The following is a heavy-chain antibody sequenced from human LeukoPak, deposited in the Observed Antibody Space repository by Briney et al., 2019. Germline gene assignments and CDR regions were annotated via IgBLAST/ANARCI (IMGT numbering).Heavy chain of an antibody. J-gene: IGHJ4*02. CDR1: GGSISSRDW. D-gene: IGHD5-24*01. CDR3: ARRIRYGYTPGDY. CDR2: ISHSGST. Sequence: SGTLSLTCAVSGGSISSRDWWSWVRQPPGKGLEWIGEISHSGSTNYNPSLKSRVTISVDTSKNQFSLKLSSVTAADTAVYYCARRIRYGYTPGDYWGQGTLVTVSS. V-gene: IGHV4-4*02.